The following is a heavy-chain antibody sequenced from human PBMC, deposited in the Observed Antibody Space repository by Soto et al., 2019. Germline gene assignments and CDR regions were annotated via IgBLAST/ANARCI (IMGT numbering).Heavy chain of an antibody. CDR3: AKARLFGVAPKGAFDI. CDR1: GFTFSTYA. D-gene: IGHD3-3*01. Sequence: PGGSLRLSCAASGFTFSTYALSWVRQAPGKGLEWVSAISGSGGTTYYADSVKGRFTISRDNSKNTLYLQMNSLRAEDTAVYYCAKARLFGVAPKGAFDIWGQGTMVTVSS. V-gene: IGHV3-23*01. J-gene: IGHJ3*02. CDR2: ISGSGGTT.